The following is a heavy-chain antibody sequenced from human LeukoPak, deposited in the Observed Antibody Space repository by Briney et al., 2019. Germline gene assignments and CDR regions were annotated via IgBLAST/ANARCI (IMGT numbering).Heavy chain of an antibody. Sequence: PSETLSLTCAVFGGSISSSHWWTWVRQPPGKGLEWIGEIYHTGNTYYNPSLKSRIVISLDKSKNHFSLELTSVTAADTAVYFCARGSGTYYPFWGQGTLVTVSS. CDR3: ARGSGTYYPF. D-gene: IGHD3-10*01. J-gene: IGHJ4*02. CDR2: IYHTGNT. V-gene: IGHV4-4*02. CDR1: GGSISSSHW.